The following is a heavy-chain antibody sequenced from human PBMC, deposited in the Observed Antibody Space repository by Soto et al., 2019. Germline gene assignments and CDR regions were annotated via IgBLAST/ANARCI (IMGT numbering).Heavy chain of an antibody. D-gene: IGHD3-22*01. CDR3: ARGDSSGSPLAY. CDR1: GFTFSSYD. V-gene: IGHV3-13*01. Sequence: EVQLVESGGGLVQPGGSLRLSCAASGFTFSSYDMHWVRQATGKGLEWVSAIGTAGDTYYPGSVKGRFTISRENAKNSLYLKMNSLRAKDTAVYYCARGDSSGSPLAYWGQGTLVTVSS. CDR2: IGTAGDT. J-gene: IGHJ4*02.